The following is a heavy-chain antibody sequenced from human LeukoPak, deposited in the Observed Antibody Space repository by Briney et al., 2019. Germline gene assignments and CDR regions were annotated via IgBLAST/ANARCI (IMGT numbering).Heavy chain of an antibody. V-gene: IGHV4-59*01. D-gene: IGHD2-21*01. CDR3: ARVVTLRRYYYYYYMDV. CDR2: IYYSGST. CDR1: GGSISSYY. Sequence: SETLSLTCTVSGGSISSYYWSWIRQPPGKGLEWIGYIYYSGSTNYNPSLKSRVTISVDTSKNQFSLKLSSVTAADTAAYYCARVVTLRRYYYYYYMDVWGKGTTVTVSS. J-gene: IGHJ6*03.